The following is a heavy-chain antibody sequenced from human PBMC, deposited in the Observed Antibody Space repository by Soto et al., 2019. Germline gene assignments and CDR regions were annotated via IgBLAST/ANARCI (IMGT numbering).Heavy chain of an antibody. CDR2: IHYSGGT. CDR3: ATNPRSSAWYKWFDP. D-gene: IGHD6-19*01. J-gene: IGHJ5*02. V-gene: IGHV4-59*01. CDR1: GGSIIPYY. Sequence: SETLSLTCTVSGGSIIPYYWSWILQPPGKGLEWIGYIHYSGGTNYNPSLKSRVTISMDTSRNQFSLKLNSVTAADTAVYYCATNPRSSAWYKWFDPWGQGTLVTVSS.